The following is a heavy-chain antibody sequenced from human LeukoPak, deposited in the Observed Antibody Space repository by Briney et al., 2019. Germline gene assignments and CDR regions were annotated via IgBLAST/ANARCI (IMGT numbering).Heavy chain of an antibody. Sequence: GGSLRLSCAASGFTFSTYSMNWVRQAPGKGLEWVSYISSSSTFIYYADSVKGRFTISRDNAKNSLYLQMNSLRAEDTAVYYCARDLTMIPMDVWGKGTTVTVSS. D-gene: IGHD3-22*01. J-gene: IGHJ6*03. CDR3: ARDLTMIPMDV. V-gene: IGHV3-48*01. CDR2: ISSSSTFI. CDR1: GFTFSTYS.